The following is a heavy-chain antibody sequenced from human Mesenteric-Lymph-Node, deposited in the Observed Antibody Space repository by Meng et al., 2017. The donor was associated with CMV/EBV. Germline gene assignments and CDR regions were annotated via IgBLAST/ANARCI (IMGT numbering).Heavy chain of an antibody. CDR2: ISASDSNT. J-gene: IGHJ4*02. D-gene: IGHD2-2*01. V-gene: IGHV3-23*01. CDR3: VLPYTPLPRVDY. Sequence: GGSLRLSCAASGFTFYSYAMSWARQAPGKGLEWVSSISASDSNTYYADSVKGRFTISRDNSKNAVYLQMNSLRAEDTAVYYCVLPYTPLPRVDYWGQGTLVTVSS. CDR1: GFTFYSYA.